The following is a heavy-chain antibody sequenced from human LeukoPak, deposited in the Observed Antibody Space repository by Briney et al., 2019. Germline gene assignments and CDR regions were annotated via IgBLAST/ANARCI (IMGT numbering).Heavy chain of an antibody. V-gene: IGHV3-30*18. D-gene: IGHD3-22*01. CDR1: GFTFSNYG. J-gene: IGHJ5*02. CDR2: LSYDGSNK. Sequence: HSGGSLRLSCVASGFTFSNYGMHWVRQAPGKGLEWVAVLSYDGSNKDYADSVKGRFTISRDNSKNTLYLQMNSLRAEDTAVYYCAKDVVRMVVVGGGFDPWGQGTLVTVSS. CDR3: AKDVVRMVVVGGGFDP.